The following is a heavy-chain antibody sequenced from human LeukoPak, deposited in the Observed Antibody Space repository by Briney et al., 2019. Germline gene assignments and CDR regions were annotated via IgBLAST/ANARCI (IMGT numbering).Heavy chain of an antibody. CDR3: ARDNYGSGSPLDY. CDR2: IYTGGST. J-gene: IGHJ4*02. Sequence: SQTLSLTCTVSGGSITSGSYYWNWIRQPAGKGLEWIGRIYTGGSTDYNPSLKSRVTISLDTSKNQFSLKLSSVTAADTAVYYCARDNYGSGSPLDYWGQGTLVTVSS. D-gene: IGHD3-10*01. V-gene: IGHV4-61*02. CDR1: GGSITSGSYY.